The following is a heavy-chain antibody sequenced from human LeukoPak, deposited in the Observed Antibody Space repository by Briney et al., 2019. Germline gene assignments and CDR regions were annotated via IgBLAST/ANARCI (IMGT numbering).Heavy chain of an antibody. CDR1: GFTFDDYA. J-gene: IGHJ4*02. Sequence: QPGGSLRLSCAASGFTFDDYAMHWVRQAPGKGLEWVSGISWNSGSIGYADSVKGRFTISRDNAKNSLYLQMNSLRAEDTALYYCAKVGLLELRGALGYWGQGTLVTVSS. D-gene: IGHD1-7*01. CDR3: AKVGLLELRGALGY. V-gene: IGHV3-9*01. CDR2: ISWNSGSI.